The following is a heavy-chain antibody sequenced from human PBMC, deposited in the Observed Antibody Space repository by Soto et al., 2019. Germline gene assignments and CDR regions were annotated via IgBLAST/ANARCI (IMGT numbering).Heavy chain of an antibody. J-gene: IGHJ4*02. CDR2: IYYSGST. V-gene: IGHV4-39*01. CDR1: GGSISSSSYY. Sequence: QLQLQESDPGLVKPSETLPLTCTVSGGSISSSSYYWGWIRQPPGKGLEWIGSIYYSGSTYYNPSLKSRVTISVDTSKNQFSLKLSSVTAADTAVYYCARRNYYDSSGYYYRHFDYWGQGTLVTVSS. D-gene: IGHD3-22*01. CDR3: ARRNYYDSSGYYYRHFDY.